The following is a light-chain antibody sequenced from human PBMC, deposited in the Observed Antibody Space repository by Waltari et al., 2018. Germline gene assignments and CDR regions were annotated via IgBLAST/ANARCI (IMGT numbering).Light chain of an antibody. J-gene: IGLJ3*02. V-gene: IGLV6-57*04. Sequence: NFMLTQPHSVSESPVKTVSISCTRSSGSIASNFVQWYQQRPGSAPTTVIYEDDQRPSGVPDRFSGSLDSSSNSASLTISGLETEDEADYYCQSYDTSNWVFGGGTKLTVL. CDR3: QSYDTSNWV. CDR1: SGSIASNF. CDR2: EDD.